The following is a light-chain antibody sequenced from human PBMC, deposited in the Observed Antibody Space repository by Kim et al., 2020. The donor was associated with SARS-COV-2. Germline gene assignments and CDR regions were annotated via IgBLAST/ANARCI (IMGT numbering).Light chain of an antibody. J-gene: IGLJ2*01. Sequence: VALGQTVRITCQGDSLRSYYATWYQQKPGQAPIVVIYGTNNRPSGIPDRFSGSSSGNTASLTITGTQAGDEADYYCNSRDSNDNVVFGGGTQLTVL. CDR2: GTN. V-gene: IGLV3-19*01. CDR1: SLRSYY. CDR3: NSRDSNDNVV.